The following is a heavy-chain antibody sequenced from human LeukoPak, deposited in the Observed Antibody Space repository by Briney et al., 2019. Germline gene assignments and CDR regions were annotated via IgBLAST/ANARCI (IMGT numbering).Heavy chain of an antibody. CDR2: IKQDGSEK. Sequence: GGSLRLSCAASGFTFSSYWMSWVRQAPGKGLEWVANIKQDGSEKYYVGSVKGRFTISRDSAKNSLYLQMNSLRAEDTAVYYCARDDDGGNSVDYWGQGTLVTVSS. J-gene: IGHJ4*02. V-gene: IGHV3-7*01. CDR1: GFTFSSYW. CDR3: ARDDDGGNSVDY. D-gene: IGHD4-23*01.